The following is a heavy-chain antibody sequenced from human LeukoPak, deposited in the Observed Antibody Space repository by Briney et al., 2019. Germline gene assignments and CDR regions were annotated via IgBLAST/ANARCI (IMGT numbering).Heavy chain of an antibody. CDR3: ARVIISRWSFYYGMEI. CDR2: ISGSATYT. Sequence: PGGSLRLSCAASGFTFSSFAMSWVRQAPGKGLEWVSSISGSATYTQYADSAKGRFTISRDNAKNSLYLQMDSLRAEDTAVYYCARVIISRWSFYYGMEIWGQGTTVTVS. J-gene: IGHJ6*02. D-gene: IGHD6-13*01. V-gene: IGHV3-21*01. CDR1: GFTFSSFA.